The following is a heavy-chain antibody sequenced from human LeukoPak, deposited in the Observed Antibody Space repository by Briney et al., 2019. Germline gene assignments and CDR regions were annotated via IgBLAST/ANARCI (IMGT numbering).Heavy chain of an antibody. D-gene: IGHD6-19*01. Sequence: GASVKVSCKASGYTFTSYDINWVRQATGQGLEWMGWMNPNSGDTGYAQKFQGRVTMTRNTSISTAYMELSSLRSEDAAVYYCARGPVGWDPYYYYGMDVWGQGTTATVSS. CDR1: GYTFTSYD. CDR2: MNPNSGDT. CDR3: ARGPVGWDPYYYYGMDV. J-gene: IGHJ6*02. V-gene: IGHV1-8*01.